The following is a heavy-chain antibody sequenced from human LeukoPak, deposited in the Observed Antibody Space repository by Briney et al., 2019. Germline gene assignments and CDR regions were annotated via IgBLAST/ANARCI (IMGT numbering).Heavy chain of an antibody. J-gene: IGHJ4*02. CDR3: ATAGGYDYVWGSY. D-gene: IGHD3-16*01. CDR1: GFTFSSYG. Sequence: GGSLRLSCAASGFTFSSYGMHWVRQAPGKGLEWVAFIRYDGSNKYYADSVKGRFTISRDNSKNTLYLQMNSLRSEDTAVYYCATAGGYDYVWGSYWGQGTLVTVSS. CDR2: IRYDGSNK. V-gene: IGHV3-30*02.